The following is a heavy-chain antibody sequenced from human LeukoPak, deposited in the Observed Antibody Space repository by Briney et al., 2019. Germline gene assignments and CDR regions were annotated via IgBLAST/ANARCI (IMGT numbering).Heavy chain of an antibody. J-gene: IGHJ6*02. CDR3: TRFSIRYSSSWYPGV. Sequence: GGSLRLSCAASGFTFIGSAMHWVRQASGKGLEWVGRIRSKANSYATAYAASVKGRFTISRDDSKNTAYLQMNSLKTEDTAVYYCTRFSIRYSSSWYPGVWGQGTTVTVSS. V-gene: IGHV3-73*01. D-gene: IGHD6-13*01. CDR2: IRSKANSYAT. CDR1: GFTFIGSA.